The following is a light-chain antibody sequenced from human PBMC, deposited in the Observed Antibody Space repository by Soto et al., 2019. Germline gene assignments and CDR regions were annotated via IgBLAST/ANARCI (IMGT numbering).Light chain of an antibody. CDR2: RNN. CDR1: SSNIGSNY. Sequence: QSVLTQPPSASGTPGQRVTISCSGSSSNIGSNYVFWYQQLPGTAPKLLISRNNQRPSGVPDRFSGSKSGTSASLAISGLRFEDEADYYCAAWDDGLSGRLFGGGTKLTVL. V-gene: IGLV1-47*01. J-gene: IGLJ3*02. CDR3: AAWDDGLSGRL.